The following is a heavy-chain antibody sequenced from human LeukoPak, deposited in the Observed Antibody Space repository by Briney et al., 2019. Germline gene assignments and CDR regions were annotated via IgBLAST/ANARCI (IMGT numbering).Heavy chain of an antibody. Sequence: GGSLRLSCAASGFTFSDKWMAWVRQAPGRGLEWVARIKSNDVGGTAAIAAPVEGRFTISRDDSKNRLYLQMNSLKTEDTAVYYCTTDYKVVVINYYYYGMDVWGQGTTVTVSS. D-gene: IGHD3-22*01. CDR2: IKSNDVGGTA. V-gene: IGHV3-15*01. CDR1: GFTFSDKW. CDR3: TTDYKVVVINYYYYGMDV. J-gene: IGHJ6*02.